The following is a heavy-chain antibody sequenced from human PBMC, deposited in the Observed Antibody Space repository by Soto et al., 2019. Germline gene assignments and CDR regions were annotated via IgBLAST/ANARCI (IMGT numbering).Heavy chain of an antibody. J-gene: IGHJ4*02. CDR3: ARVPLGYTSSHYFDV. CDR1: VGSDPSCSFY. CDR2: IYDNRTF. V-gene: IGHV4-61*01. D-gene: IGHD6-6*01. Sequence: SETLSLTCTASVGSDPSCSFYWSGVRQPTGKGLEWIGFIYDNRTFNYNPSLKSRVTISVDTSKHQFSLKLSSVTAADTAVYYCARVPLGYTSSHYFDVWGQGALVTVSS.